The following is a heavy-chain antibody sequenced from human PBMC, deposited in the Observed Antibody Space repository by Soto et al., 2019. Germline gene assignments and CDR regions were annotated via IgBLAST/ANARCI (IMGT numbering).Heavy chain of an antibody. CDR2: INHSGST. Sequence: SETLSLTCAVYGGSFSGYYWSWIRQPPGKGLEWIGEINHSGSTNYNPSLKSRVTISVDTSKNQFSLKLSSVTAADTAVYYCAREGVWHHSCFDPRGLGTLLT. D-gene: IGHD6-13*01. CDR1: GGSFSGYY. CDR3: AREGVWHHSCFDP. J-gene: IGHJ5*02. V-gene: IGHV4-34*01.